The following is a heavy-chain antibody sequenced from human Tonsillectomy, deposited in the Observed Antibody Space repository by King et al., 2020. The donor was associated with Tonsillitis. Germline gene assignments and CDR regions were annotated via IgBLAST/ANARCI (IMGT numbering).Heavy chain of an antibody. CDR1: GGTFSSYA. D-gene: IGHD3-22*01. V-gene: IGHV1-69*01. J-gene: IGHJ4*02. CDR3: ARGLAVYCYDSSGYYVY. Sequence: VQLVESGAEVKKPGSSVKVSCKASGGTFSSYAISWVRQAPGQGLEWMGGIIPIFGTANYAQKFQGRVTITADESTSTAYMELSSLRSEDTAVYYCARGLAVYCYDSSGYYVYWGQGTLVTVSS. CDR2: IIPIFGTA.